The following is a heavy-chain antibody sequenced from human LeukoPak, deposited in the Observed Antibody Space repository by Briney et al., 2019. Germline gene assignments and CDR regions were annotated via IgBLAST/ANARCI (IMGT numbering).Heavy chain of an antibody. Sequence: PGGSLRLSCADSGFTFSSYWMSWVRQAPGKGLEWVANIKQDGSEKYYVDSVKGRFTISRDNAKNSLYLQMNSLRAEDTAVYYCARDLGRWLARDYWGQGTLVTVSS. D-gene: IGHD6-19*01. CDR2: IKQDGSEK. V-gene: IGHV3-7*03. CDR1: GFTFSSYW. CDR3: ARDLGRWLARDY. J-gene: IGHJ4*02.